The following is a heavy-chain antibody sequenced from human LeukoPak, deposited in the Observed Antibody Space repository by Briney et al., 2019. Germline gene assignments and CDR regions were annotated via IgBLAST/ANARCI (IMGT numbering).Heavy chain of an antibody. CDR1: GFTFSSYA. CDR3: VKGTGLGISNWFDP. CDR2: ISSNGGST. D-gene: IGHD7-27*01. Sequence: GGSLRLSCSASGFTFSSYAMRWVRQAPGKGLEYVSAISSNGGSTYYADSVKGRFTISRDNSKNTLYLQMSSLRAEDTAVYYCVKGTGLGISNWFDPWGQGTLVTVSS. J-gene: IGHJ5*02. V-gene: IGHV3-64D*06.